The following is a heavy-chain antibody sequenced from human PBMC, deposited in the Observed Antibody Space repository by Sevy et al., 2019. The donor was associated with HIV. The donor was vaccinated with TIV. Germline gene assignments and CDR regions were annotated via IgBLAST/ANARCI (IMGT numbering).Heavy chain of an antibody. V-gene: IGHV1-18*01. CDR3: GRGSSVLYMHFDY. CDR2: IGAYNGNT. J-gene: IGHJ4*02. D-gene: IGHD6-19*01. CDR1: GYTFTTYG. Sequence: ASVKVSCKASGYTFTTYGISWVRQAPGQGLEWMGWIGAYNGNTNYAQKFQGRVTMTTDTSTSTAYMELRSLSSDDAGVYFCGRGSSVLYMHFDYWGQGTLVTVSS.